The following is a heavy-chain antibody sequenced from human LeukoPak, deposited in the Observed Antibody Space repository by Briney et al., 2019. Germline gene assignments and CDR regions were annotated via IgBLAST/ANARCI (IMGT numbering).Heavy chain of an antibody. D-gene: IGHD1-7*01. CDR2: ISWNSGSI. V-gene: IGHV3-9*03. CDR1: GFTFDDYA. CDR3: AKGGNSDDAFDI. J-gene: IGHJ3*02. Sequence: GRSLRLSCAASGFTFDDYAMHWVRQAPGKGLEWVSGISWNSGSIGYADSVKGRFTISRDNAKNSLYLQMNSLRAEDMALYYCAKGGNSDDAFDIWGQGTMVTVSS.